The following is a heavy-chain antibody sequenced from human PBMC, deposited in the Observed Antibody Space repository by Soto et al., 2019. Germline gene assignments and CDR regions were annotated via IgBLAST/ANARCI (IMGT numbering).Heavy chain of an antibody. Sequence: PGGSLRLSCAASGFTIKNYAMHWVRQAPGKGLEWVAVIWYDGSNKYYADSVKGRFTISRDNSKNTLYLQMNSLRAEDTAVYYCAREKRTYYYDSSALRAPDYWGQGTQVTVSS. CDR2: IWYDGSNK. CDR3: AREKRTYYYDSSALRAPDY. D-gene: IGHD3-22*01. J-gene: IGHJ4*02. CDR1: GFTIKNYA. V-gene: IGHV3-33*08.